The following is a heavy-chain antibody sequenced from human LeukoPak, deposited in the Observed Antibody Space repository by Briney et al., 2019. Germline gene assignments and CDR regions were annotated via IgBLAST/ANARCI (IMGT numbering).Heavy chain of an antibody. CDR1: GFTFSSSA. V-gene: IGHV3-23*01. J-gene: IGHJ4*02. CDR2: ISGSGGST. CDR3: AKGRNYDYVWGSYRVEGYFDY. Sequence: GGSLRLSCAASGFTFSSSAMSWVRQAPGKGLEWVSAISGSGGSTYYADSVKGRFTISRDNSKNTLYLQMNSLRAEDTAVYYGAKGRNYDYVWGSYRVEGYFDYWGQGTLVTVSS. D-gene: IGHD3-16*02.